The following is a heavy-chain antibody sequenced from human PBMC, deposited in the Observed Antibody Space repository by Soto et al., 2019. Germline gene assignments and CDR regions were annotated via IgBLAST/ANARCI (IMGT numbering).Heavy chain of an antibody. J-gene: IGHJ4*02. CDR3: VSDRGYGHASVPYS. CDR1: GFAFSSYG. D-gene: IGHD5-18*01. V-gene: IGHV3-30*03. Sequence: QAQLVESGGGVVQPGRSLRLSCAASGFAFSSYGMHWVRQAPGTGLEWVAVISYDGSLQHYAESVKGRFTISRDNSKNMVLLQMSSLSADDTAVDYCVSDRGYGHASVPYSWGQGTLVSVSS. CDR2: ISYDGSLQ.